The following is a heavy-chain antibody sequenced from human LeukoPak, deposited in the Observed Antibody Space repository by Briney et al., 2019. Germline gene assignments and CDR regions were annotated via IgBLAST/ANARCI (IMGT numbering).Heavy chain of an antibody. CDR1: GFTFSSYE. Sequence: AGGSLRLSCAASGFTFSSYEMNWVRQAPGKGLEWVSFITSSGNTIYYADSVKGRFTISRDNAKNSLYLQMNSLRADDTAVYYCARLRSKYWFDPWGQGTLVTVSS. J-gene: IGHJ5*02. D-gene: IGHD4-11*01. CDR3: ARLRSKYWFDP. V-gene: IGHV3-48*03. CDR2: ITSSGNTI.